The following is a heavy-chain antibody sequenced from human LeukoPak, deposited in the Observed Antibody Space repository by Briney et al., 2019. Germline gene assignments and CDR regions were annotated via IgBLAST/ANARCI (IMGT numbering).Heavy chain of an antibody. V-gene: IGHV6-1*01. CDR1: GDTVSSSYGS. J-gene: IGHJ5*02. D-gene: IGHD6-13*01. CDR2: TYYRSKWYN. Sequence: SQTLSLTCAISGDTVSSSYGSWNWIRQSPSRGLEWLGRTYYRSKWYNDYAVSVKSRITINPDTSKNQFSLQLNSVTPEDTAVYYCARGQVQSSSWYHTEVWFDPWGQGTLVTVSS. CDR3: ARGQVQSSSWYHTEVWFDP.